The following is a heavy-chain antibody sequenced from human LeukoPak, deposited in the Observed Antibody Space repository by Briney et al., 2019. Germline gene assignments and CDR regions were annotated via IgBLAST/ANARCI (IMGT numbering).Heavy chain of an antibody. CDR3: AGLLHSGGYYDCSGYAN. D-gene: IGHD3-22*01. V-gene: IGHV3-20*01. Sequence: PGGSLRLSCAASGFTFGNYGMNWVRQAPGKGLEWVSGINWNGARTTYEPSVKGRFTISRDNAKNSLYLQMHSLGAEDTALYHCAGLLHSGGYYDCSGYANWGQGTLVTVSS. CDR2: INWNGART. CDR1: GFTFGNYG. J-gene: IGHJ4*02.